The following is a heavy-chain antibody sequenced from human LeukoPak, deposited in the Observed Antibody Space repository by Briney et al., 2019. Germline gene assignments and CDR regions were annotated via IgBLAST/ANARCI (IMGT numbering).Heavy chain of an antibody. Sequence: SETLSLTCTVSGGSISSYYWSWIRQPAGKGLEWIGRIYTSGSTSYNPSLKSRVTMSVDTSRNQFSLKLSSVTAADTAVYYCARGEWDLLFDYWGQGTLVTVSS. V-gene: IGHV4-4*07. CDR2: IYTSGST. J-gene: IGHJ4*02. CDR3: ARGEWDLLFDY. D-gene: IGHD1-26*01. CDR1: GGSISSYY.